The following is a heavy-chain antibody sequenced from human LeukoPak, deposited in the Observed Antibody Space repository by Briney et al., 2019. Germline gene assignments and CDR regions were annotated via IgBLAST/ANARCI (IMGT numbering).Heavy chain of an antibody. CDR3: AWGMDV. V-gene: IGHV3-7*04. Sequence: GGSLRLSCAASGFIFSSYWMTWVRQAPGKAPEWVANIRHDGREKYYVGSVEGRFIISRDNAKNSLYLQMNSPRLEDTAIYYCAWGMDVWGQGTTVTVSS. J-gene: IGHJ6*02. CDR2: IRHDGREK. CDR1: GFIFSSYW.